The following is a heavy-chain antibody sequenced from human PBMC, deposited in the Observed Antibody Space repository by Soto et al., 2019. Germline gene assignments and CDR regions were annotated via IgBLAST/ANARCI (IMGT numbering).Heavy chain of an antibody. CDR2: IDPSDSYT. CDR1: GYSFTSYW. Sequence: PGESLKISCKGSGYSFTSYWISWVRQMPGKGLEWMGRIDPSDSYTNYSPSFQGHVTISADKSISTAYLQWSSLKASDTAMYYCARHPPDYGDYYYYYGMGVWGQGTTITVSS. V-gene: IGHV5-10-1*01. CDR3: ARHPPDYGDYYYYYGMGV. D-gene: IGHD4-17*01. J-gene: IGHJ6*02.